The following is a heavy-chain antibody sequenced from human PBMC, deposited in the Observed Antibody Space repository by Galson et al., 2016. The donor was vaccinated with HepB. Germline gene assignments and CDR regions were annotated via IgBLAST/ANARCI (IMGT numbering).Heavy chain of an antibody. V-gene: IGHV3-73*01. CDR3: MSYRDDYLRGGD. J-gene: IGHJ4*02. CDR1: GFTFSGSA. Sequence: SLRLSCAVSGFTFSGSAIHWVRQASVKGLEWVGRIRSKTNTYATAYGESVKGRFTIPRDDSRNTAYLQMNSLKTEDTAVYYCMSYRDDYLRGGDWGQGTLVTVSP. D-gene: IGHD5-12*01. CDR2: IRSKTNTYAT.